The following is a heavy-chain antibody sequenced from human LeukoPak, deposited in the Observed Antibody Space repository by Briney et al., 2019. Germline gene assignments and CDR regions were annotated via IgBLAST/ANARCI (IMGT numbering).Heavy chain of an antibody. V-gene: IGHV1-69*13. CDR3: ASPGITGTPLNY. D-gene: IGHD1-7*01. CDR1: GGTFSSYA. Sequence: SVKVSCKASGGTFSSYAISWVRQAPGQGLEWMGGIIPIFGTANYAQKFQGRVTITADESTSTAYMELSSLRSEDTAVYYCASPGITGTPLNYWAQGTLVTGAS. J-gene: IGHJ4*02. CDR2: IIPIFGTA.